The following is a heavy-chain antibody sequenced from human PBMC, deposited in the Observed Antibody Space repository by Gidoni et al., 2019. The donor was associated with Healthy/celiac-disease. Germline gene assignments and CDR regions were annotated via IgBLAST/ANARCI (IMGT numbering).Heavy chain of an antibody. CDR1: GFTFSSDS. CDR3: ARVGVGATDDAFDI. J-gene: IGHJ3*02. V-gene: IGHV3-21*01. Sequence: EVQLVESGGGLVKPGGSLRLSCAASGFTFSSDSMNWVRQAPGKGLEWVSSISSSSSYIYYADSVKGRFTISRDNAKNSLYLQMNSLRAEDTAVYYCARVGVGATDDAFDIWGQGTMVTVSS. CDR2: ISSSSSYI. D-gene: IGHD1-26*01.